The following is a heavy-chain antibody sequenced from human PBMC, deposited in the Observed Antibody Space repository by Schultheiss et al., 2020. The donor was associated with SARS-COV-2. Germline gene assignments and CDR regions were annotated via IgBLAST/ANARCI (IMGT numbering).Heavy chain of an antibody. CDR3: ARPYGGNPGLGY. D-gene: IGHD4-23*01. CDR2: INSDGSST. CDR1: GFTFSSYW. V-gene: IGHV3-74*01. Sequence: GESLKISCAASGFTFSSYWMHWVRQAPGKGLVWVSRINSDGSSTSYADSVKGRFTISRDNAKNTLYLQMNSLRAEDTAVYYCARPYGGNPGLGYWGQGTLVTVSS. J-gene: IGHJ4*02.